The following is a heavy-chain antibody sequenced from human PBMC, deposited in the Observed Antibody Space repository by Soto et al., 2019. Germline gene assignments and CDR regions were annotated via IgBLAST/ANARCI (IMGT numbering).Heavy chain of an antibody. J-gene: IGHJ4*02. Sequence: ASETLSVTCAVYGGSFSGYYWSWIRQPPGKGLEWIGEINHSGSTNYNPSLKSRVTISVDTSKNQFSLKLSSVTAADTAVYYCARGDYYGSGSYFLWGQGPLVTLSP. V-gene: IGHV4-34*01. CDR1: GGSFSGYY. CDR3: ARGDYYGSGSYFL. CDR2: INHSGST. D-gene: IGHD3-10*01.